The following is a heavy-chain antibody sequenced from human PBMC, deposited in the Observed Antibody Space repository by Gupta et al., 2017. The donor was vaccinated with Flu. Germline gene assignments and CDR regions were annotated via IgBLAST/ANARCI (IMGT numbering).Heavy chain of an antibody. CDR3: ARQAYYDFWSGYSYGMDV. V-gene: IGHV4-59*08. CDR2: TYYSGST. Sequence: QVQLQESGPGLVKPSETLSLTCTGSGGSISSYYWSWIRQPPGKGLEWIGYTYYSGSTNYNPSLKSRVTISVDTSKNQFSLKLSSVTAADTAVYYCARQAYYDFWSGYSYGMDVWGQGTTVTVSS. CDR1: GGSISSYY. D-gene: IGHD3-3*01. J-gene: IGHJ6*02.